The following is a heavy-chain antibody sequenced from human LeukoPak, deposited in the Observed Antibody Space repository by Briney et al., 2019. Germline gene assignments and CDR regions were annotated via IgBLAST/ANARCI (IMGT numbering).Heavy chain of an antibody. D-gene: IGHD1-14*01. CDR2: INENGDDE. CDR1: GFTFSSYW. Sequence: GGSLRLSCVVSGFTFSSYWMNWVRQAPGKGLEWVANINENGDDEYYVDSVKGRFTISRDNAKDSLYLQMNSLRAEDTALYYCARTLRLGTPRAFDSGGRGTMGTVS. V-gene: IGHV3-7*05. J-gene: IGHJ3*02. CDR3: ARTLRLGTPRAFDS.